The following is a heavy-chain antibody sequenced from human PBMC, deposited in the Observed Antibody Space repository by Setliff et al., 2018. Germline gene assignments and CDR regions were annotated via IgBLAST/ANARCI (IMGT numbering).Heavy chain of an antibody. D-gene: IGHD1-26*01. J-gene: IGHJ4*02. CDR1: GGSISSSSYY. Sequence: SETLSLTCTVSGGSISSSSYYWGWIRQPPGKGLECIGSIYYSGSTYYNPSLKSRVTISVDTSKNQFSLKLSSVTAADTAVYYCARALGATITHFDYWGQGTRVTAPQ. CDR3: ARALGATITHFDY. CDR2: IYYSGST. V-gene: IGHV4-39*07.